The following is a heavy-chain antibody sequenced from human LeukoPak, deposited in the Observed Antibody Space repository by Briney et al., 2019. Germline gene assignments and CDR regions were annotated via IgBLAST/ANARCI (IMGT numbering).Heavy chain of an antibody. D-gene: IGHD3-22*01. V-gene: IGHV3-74*01. Sequence: TGGSLRLSCAASGFTFSSYWMHWVRQAPGKGLVWVSHINNDGSSTTYADSVKGRFTISRDNAKNTLYLQMNSLRDEDTAVYYCARVAYYYDSSDYCSHAFDIWGQGTMVTVSS. J-gene: IGHJ3*02. CDR3: ARVAYYYDSSDYCSHAFDI. CDR2: INNDGSST. CDR1: GFTFSSYW.